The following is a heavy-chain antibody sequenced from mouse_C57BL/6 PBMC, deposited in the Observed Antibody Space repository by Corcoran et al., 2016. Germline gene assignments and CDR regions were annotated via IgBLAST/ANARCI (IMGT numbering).Heavy chain of an antibody. Sequence: QIQLVQSGPELKKPGETVKISCKASGYTFTTYGMSWVKQAPGKGLKWMGWINTYSGVPTYADDFKGRCAFSLETSAITAYLQINNLKNEDTATYFCARSTTVVAWDYWGQGTSVTVSS. CDR3: ARSTTVVAWDY. D-gene: IGHD1-1*01. CDR2: INTYSGVP. J-gene: IGHJ4*01. V-gene: IGHV9-3*01. CDR1: GYTFTTYG.